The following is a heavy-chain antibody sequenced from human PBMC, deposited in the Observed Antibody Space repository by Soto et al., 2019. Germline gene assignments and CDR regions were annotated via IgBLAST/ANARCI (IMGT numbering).Heavy chain of an antibody. CDR3: AILSN. CDR2: IYSDGTT. CDR1: GFTVSSNY. J-gene: IGHJ4*02. Sequence: GSLRLSCAASGFTVSSNYMNWVRQAPGKGLEWVSIIYSDGTTSYADSVKGRFTISRDNFKNTLHLQMNSLRAEDTAVYYCAILSNWGQGTLVTVST. D-gene: IGHD6-6*01. V-gene: IGHV3-53*01.